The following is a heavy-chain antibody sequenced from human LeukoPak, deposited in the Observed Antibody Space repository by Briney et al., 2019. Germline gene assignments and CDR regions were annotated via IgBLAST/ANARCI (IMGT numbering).Heavy chain of an antibody. CDR2: ISYDGSNK. J-gene: IGHJ4*02. D-gene: IGHD6-19*01. CDR3: AKEEAVVLDY. V-gene: IGHV3-30*18. Sequence: GGSLRLSCAASGFTFSSYGMHWVRQAAGKGLEWVAVISYDGSNKYYADSVKGRFTISRDNSKNTLYLQMNSLRAEDTAVYYCAKEEAVVLDYWGQGTLVTVSS. CDR1: GFTFSSYG.